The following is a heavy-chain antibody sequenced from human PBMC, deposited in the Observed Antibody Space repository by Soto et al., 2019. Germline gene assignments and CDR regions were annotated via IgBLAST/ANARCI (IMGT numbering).Heavy chain of an antibody. CDR1: GFTFSDYF. V-gene: IGHV3-11*05. J-gene: IGHJ4*02. CDR3: AKAIYYYDSLWPVDY. D-gene: IGHD3-22*01. Sequence: PGGSLRLSCAASGFTFSDYFMSWIRQAPGKGLEWVSYISSSSSYTNYADSVKGRFTISRDNAKNSLYLQMNSLRAEDTAVYYCAKAIYYYDSLWPVDYWGQGTPVTVSS. CDR2: ISSSSSYT.